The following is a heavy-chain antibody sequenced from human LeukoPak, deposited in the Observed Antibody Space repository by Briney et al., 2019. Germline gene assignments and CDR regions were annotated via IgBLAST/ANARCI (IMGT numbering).Heavy chain of an antibody. Sequence: GGSLRLSCAASGFVFSSYEMNWVRQAPGKGLEWVSIIYSGGSTYYADSVKGRFTISRDSSKNTLYLQMNSLRAEDTAVYYCARQEVVEDTFDIWGQGTMVTVSS. J-gene: IGHJ3*02. CDR2: IYSGGST. V-gene: IGHV3-66*04. CDR3: ARQEVVEDTFDI. CDR1: GFVFSSYE. D-gene: IGHD2-15*01.